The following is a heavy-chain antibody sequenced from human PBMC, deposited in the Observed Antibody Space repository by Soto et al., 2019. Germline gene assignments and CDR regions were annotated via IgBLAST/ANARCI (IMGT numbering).Heavy chain of an antibody. J-gene: IGHJ4*02. CDR3: ARDSRLKYCSGGSCYQTVDY. D-gene: IGHD2-15*01. CDR1: GGSFSGYY. CDR2: INHSGST. Sequence: SETLSLTCAVYGGSFSGYYWSWIRQPPGKGLEWIGEINHSGSTNYNPSLKSRVTISVDTSKNQFSLKLSSVTAADTAVYYCARDSRLKYCSGGSCYQTVDYWGQGTLVTVSS. V-gene: IGHV4-34*01.